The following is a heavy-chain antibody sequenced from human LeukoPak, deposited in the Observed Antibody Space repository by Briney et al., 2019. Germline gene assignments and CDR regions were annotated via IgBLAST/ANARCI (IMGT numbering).Heavy chain of an antibody. J-gene: IGHJ4*02. D-gene: IGHD2-2*01. Sequence: GGSLRHSCAASGFTFSSYAMSWVRQAPGKGLEWDSAISGSGGSTYYADSVKGRFTISRDDSKSTLYLQMNNLKTEDTAMYYCAKGPYIVVVPAAVYSFDFWGQGTLVTVSS. CDR2: ISGSGGST. CDR3: AKGPYIVVVPAAVYSFDF. V-gene: IGHV3-23*01. CDR1: GFTFSSYA.